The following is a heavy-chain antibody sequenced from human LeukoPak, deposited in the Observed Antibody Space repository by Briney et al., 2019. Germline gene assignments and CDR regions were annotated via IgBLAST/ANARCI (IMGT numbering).Heavy chain of an antibody. J-gene: IGHJ4*02. CDR2: IYSGGST. D-gene: IGHD6-13*01. Sequence: GGSLRLSYAASGFTVSSNYMNWVRQAPGKGLEWVSVIYSGGSTYYADSVKGRFTISRDNSKNTVYLQMNSLRAEDTAVYYCARDSSNWFLFDYWGQGTLVTVSS. CDR3: ARDSSNWFLFDY. V-gene: IGHV3-66*01. CDR1: GFTVSSNY.